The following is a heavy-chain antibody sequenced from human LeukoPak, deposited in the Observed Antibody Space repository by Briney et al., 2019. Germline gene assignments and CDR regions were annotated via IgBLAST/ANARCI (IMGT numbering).Heavy chain of an antibody. V-gene: IGHV4-4*09. J-gene: IGHJ5*02. CDR2: IYIGGIT. CDR1: GDSISTYY. CDR3: ARTACVLDP. Sequence: SETLSLTCTVSGDSISTYYWSWIRQPPGKGLEYIGYIYIGGITNYNPSLESRVTISIDTSKNQFSLRLSSVTAADTAVYYCARTACVLDPWGQGTLVTVSS.